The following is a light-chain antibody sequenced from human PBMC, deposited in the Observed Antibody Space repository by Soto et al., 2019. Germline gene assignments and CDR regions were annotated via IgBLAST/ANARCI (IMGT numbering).Light chain of an antibody. CDR3: QSYDNTLGARYV. J-gene: IGLJ1*01. Sequence: QSVLTQPPSVSGAPGQRVTISCTGSSSNIGANYDVHWYQQRPGTAPKLLIFGNSNRPSGVPDRFSGSKSGTSASLAITGLQADDEGDYYCQSYDNTLGARYVFGTGTKLTVL. V-gene: IGLV1-40*01. CDR2: GNS. CDR1: SSNIGANYD.